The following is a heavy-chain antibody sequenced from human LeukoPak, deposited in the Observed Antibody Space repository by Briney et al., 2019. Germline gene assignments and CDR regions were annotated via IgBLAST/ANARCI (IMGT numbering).Heavy chain of an antibody. Sequence: ASVKVSCKASGYTFTIYYMHWVRQAPGQGLEWMGIINPSGGSTSYAQKFQGRVTMTRDMSTSTVYMELSSLRSEDTAVYYCARSLGGSYGDYWGQGTLVTVSS. D-gene: IGHD1-26*01. CDR1: GYTFTIYY. CDR2: INPSGGST. V-gene: IGHV1-46*01. CDR3: ARSLGGSYGDY. J-gene: IGHJ4*02.